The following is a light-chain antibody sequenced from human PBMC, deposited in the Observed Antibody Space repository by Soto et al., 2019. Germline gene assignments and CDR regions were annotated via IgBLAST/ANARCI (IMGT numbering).Light chain of an antibody. J-gene: IGLJ1*01. V-gene: IGLV1-44*01. CDR1: SSNIGSNT. CDR3: AAWDDSLNGYV. CDR2: SNN. Sequence: QSVLTQPPSTSGTPGQRVTISCSGSSSNIGSNTVNWYQHLPGTAPKLLIYSNNQRPSGVPDRVSGSKSGTSASLAVSGLQSEDEADYYCAAWDDSLNGYVFGTGTKVTDL.